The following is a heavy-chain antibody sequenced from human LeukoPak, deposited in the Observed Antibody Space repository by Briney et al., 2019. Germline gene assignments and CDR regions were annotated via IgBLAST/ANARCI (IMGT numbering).Heavy chain of an antibody. Sequence: GGSLRLSCAASGFTFSSYAMSWVRQAPGKGLEWVSAISGSGGSTYYADSVKGRFTISRDNAKNSLYLQMNSLRAEDTAVYYCARAPNPAENDYWGQGTLVTVSS. CDR1: GFTFSSYA. D-gene: IGHD2-8*01. J-gene: IGHJ4*02. CDR2: ISGSGGST. CDR3: ARAPNPAENDY. V-gene: IGHV3-23*01.